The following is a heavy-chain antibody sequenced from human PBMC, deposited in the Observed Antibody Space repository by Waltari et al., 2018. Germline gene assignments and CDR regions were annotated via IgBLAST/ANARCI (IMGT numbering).Heavy chain of an antibody. Sequence: EVQLVESGGGLVQPGGSLRLSCAASGFIFSTYWMHWVPQAPGKGRVRVSRCKEEGSGTTYADSVKGRFSSSRDNAKNTLYLQMNSLRAEDTAVYYCAREYSNSRYFDYWGPGTLVTVSS. J-gene: IGHJ4*02. CDR2: CKEEGSGT. D-gene: IGHD6-6*01. V-gene: IGHV3-74*01. CDR1: GFIFSTYW. CDR3: AREYSNSRYFDY.